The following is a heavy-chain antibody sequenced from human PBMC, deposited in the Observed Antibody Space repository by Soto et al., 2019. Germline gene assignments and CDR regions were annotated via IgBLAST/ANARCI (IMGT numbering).Heavy chain of an antibody. Sequence: EVQLVESGGGLVQPGRSLRLSCAASGFTFDDYAMHWVRQAPGKGLEWVSGISWNSGSIGYADSVKGRFTISRDNAKNSLYLQMNSLRAEDTALYYCAKDIRRRPLRGDYYYYYMDVWGKGTTVTVSS. CDR2: ISWNSGSI. V-gene: IGHV3-9*01. CDR3: AKDIRRRPLRGDYYYYYMDV. J-gene: IGHJ6*03. D-gene: IGHD3-16*01. CDR1: GFTFDDYA.